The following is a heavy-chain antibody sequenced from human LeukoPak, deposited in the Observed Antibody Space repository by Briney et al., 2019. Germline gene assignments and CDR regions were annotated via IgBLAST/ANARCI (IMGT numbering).Heavy chain of an antibody. D-gene: IGHD5-12*01. V-gene: IGHV4-39*07. CDR2: IYYSGST. J-gene: IGHJ4*02. Sequence: TSETLSLTCTVSGGSISSSSYYWGWIRQPPGKGLEWIGSIYYSGSTYYNPSLKSRVTISVDTSKNQFSLKLSSVTAADTAVYYCARGLASGYGGYDYFSDFWGQGTLVTVSS. CDR3: ARGLASGYGGYDYFSDF. CDR1: GGSISSSSYY.